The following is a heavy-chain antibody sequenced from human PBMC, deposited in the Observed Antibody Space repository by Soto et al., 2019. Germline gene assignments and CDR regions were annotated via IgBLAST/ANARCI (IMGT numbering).Heavy chain of an antibody. V-gene: IGHV1-8*01. J-gene: IGHJ4*02. CDR2: MNPSSGNT. D-gene: IGHD2-21*01. Sequence: ASVKVSCKASGYIFSNYDINWVRQAPGQGLEWMGWMNPSSGNTGFAQKFQGRVTVTRDTSISTVSLELSSLRSEDTAVYYCARGLDDFKTIAYDYWRQGALVTVAS. CDR1: GYIFSNYD. CDR3: ARGLDDFKTIAYDY.